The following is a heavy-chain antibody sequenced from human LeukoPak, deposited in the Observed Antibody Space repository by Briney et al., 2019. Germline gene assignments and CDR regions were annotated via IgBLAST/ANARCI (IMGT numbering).Heavy chain of an antibody. CDR2: IKQDGSEK. V-gene: IGHV3-7*01. D-gene: IGHD6-6*01. Sequence: GGSLGLSCAASGFTFSSYWMSWVRQAPGKGLEWVANIKQDGSEKYYVDSVKGRFTISRDNAKNSLYLQMNSLRAEDTAVYYCARDPDSSSSEFDYWGQGTLVTVSS. CDR3: ARDPDSSSSEFDY. CDR1: GFTFSSYW. J-gene: IGHJ4*02.